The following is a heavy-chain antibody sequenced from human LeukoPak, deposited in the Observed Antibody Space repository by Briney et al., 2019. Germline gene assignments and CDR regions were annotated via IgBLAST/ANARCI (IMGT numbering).Heavy chain of an antibody. J-gene: IGHJ6*02. V-gene: IGHV3-9*01. CDR3: AKDLGAAEPYYYGMDV. D-gene: IGHD1-14*01. Sequence: PGRSLRLSCAASGFTFDDYAMHWVRQAPGKGLEWVSGISWNSDSAGYVDSVKGRFTISRDNAKISLYMQMNSLRTEDTDLYYCAKDLGAAEPYYYGMDVWGQGTTVTVSS. CDR2: ISWNSDSA. CDR1: GFTFDDYA.